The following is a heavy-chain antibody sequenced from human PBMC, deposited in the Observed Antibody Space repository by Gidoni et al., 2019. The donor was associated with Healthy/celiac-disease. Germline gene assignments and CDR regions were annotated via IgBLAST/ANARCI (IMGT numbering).Heavy chain of an antibody. CDR2: ISGSGGST. J-gene: IGHJ5*02. Sequence: EVQLLESGGGLVQPGGSLRLSCAASGFTFRSYAMRWVRQAPGKGREWVSAISGSGGSTYYADSVKGRFTISRDNSKNTLYLQMNSLRAEDTAVYYCAKRPSPGWFDPWGQGTLVTVSS. CDR3: AKRPSPGWFDP. CDR1: GFTFRSYA. V-gene: IGHV3-23*01.